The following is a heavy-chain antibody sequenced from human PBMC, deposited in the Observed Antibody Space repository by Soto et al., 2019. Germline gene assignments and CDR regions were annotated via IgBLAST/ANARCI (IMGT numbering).Heavy chain of an antibody. Sequence: SETLSLTCTVSGGSISSYYWSWIRQPPGKGLEWIGYIYSSGSTNYNPSIKSRVSISVDTSKNQFSLNLSSVTAADTAVYYCARHGVEYCSGGSCYDYWGQGTLVTV. CDR2: IYSSGST. V-gene: IGHV4-59*08. D-gene: IGHD2-15*01. CDR3: ARHGVEYCSGGSCYDY. J-gene: IGHJ4*02. CDR1: GGSISSYY.